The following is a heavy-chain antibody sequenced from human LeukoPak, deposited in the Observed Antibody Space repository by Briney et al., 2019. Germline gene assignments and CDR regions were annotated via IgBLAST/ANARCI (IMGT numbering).Heavy chain of an antibody. CDR1: GGTFSSYA. CDR2: IIPILGIA. V-gene: IGHV1-69*04. D-gene: IGHD2-2*01. Sequence: SVKVSCKASGGTFSSYAISWVRQAPGQGLEWMGRIIPILGIANYAQKFQGRVTITADKSTSTAYMELSSLRSEDTAVYYCARGDLTAAHLNNWFDPWGQGTLVTVSS. CDR3: ARGDLTAAHLNNWFDP. J-gene: IGHJ5*02.